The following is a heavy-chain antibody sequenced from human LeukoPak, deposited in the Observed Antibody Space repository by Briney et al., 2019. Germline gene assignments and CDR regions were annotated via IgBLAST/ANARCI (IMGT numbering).Heavy chain of an antibody. CDR3: ARAKDQHDYYYYYYMDV. Sequence: SETLSLTCTVSGGSISSGDYYWSWIRQPPGKGLEWIGYIYYSGSTYYNPSLKSRVTISVDTSKNHFSMKLSSVTAADTAVYYCARAKDQHDYYYYYYMDVWGKGTTVTVSS. CDR1: GGSISSGDYY. CDR2: IYYSGST. D-gene: IGHD2-2*01. V-gene: IGHV4-30-4*08. J-gene: IGHJ6*03.